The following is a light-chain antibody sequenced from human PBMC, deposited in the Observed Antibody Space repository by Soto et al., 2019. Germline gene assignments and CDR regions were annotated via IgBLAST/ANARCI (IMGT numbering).Light chain of an antibody. CDR2: ENN. Sequence: QAVVTQPPSASGAPGQRVTISCSGSASNIGRDPVKWYQQVPGTAPKLLIYENNHRPSGVPDRFSGSKSGTSASLVISGLQSEDEAEYFCAGWDGSLKGFVFGTGTKLTVL. J-gene: IGLJ1*01. V-gene: IGLV1-44*01. CDR3: AGWDGSLKGFV. CDR1: ASNIGRDP.